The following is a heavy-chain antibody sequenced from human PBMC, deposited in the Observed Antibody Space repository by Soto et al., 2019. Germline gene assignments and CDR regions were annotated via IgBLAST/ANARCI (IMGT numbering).Heavy chain of an antibody. CDR3: AKAGAGSTYGYYFDS. Sequence: GGSLRLSCVVSGFTFSSYGMSWVRQAPGEGLEWVSGISTSGVITHYADSVKGRFSISRDNSKDTLYLQMNSLRVEDTAVYYCAKAGAGSTYGYYFDSWGQGALVTVSS. CDR2: ISTSGVIT. D-gene: IGHD5-18*01. V-gene: IGHV3-23*01. CDR1: GFTFSSYG. J-gene: IGHJ4*02.